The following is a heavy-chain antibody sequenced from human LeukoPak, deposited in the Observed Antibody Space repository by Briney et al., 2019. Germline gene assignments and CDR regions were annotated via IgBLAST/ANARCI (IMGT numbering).Heavy chain of an antibody. J-gene: IGHJ6*03. Sequence: ASVKVSCKASGYTFTGYHMHWVRQAPGQGLEWMGWINPNSGGTNYAQKFQGRVTMTRDTSISTAYMELSRLRSDDTAVYYCAREDSSSWYLGYYYYYMDVWGKGTTVTVSS. D-gene: IGHD6-13*01. CDR3: AREDSSSWYLGYYYYYMDV. CDR2: INPNSGGT. V-gene: IGHV1-2*02. CDR1: GYTFTGYH.